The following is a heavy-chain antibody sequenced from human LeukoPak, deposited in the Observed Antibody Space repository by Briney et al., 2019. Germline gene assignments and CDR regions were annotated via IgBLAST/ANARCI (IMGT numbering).Heavy chain of an antibody. Sequence: ASVKVSCKASGYTFTGYYMHGVRQAPGKGLKWMGWISAYNGNTNYAQKLQGRVTMTTDTSTSTAYMELRSLRSDDTAVYCCARGFQEQWLVFDYWGQGTLVTVSS. CDR1: GYTFTGYY. D-gene: IGHD6-19*01. J-gene: IGHJ4*02. V-gene: IGHV1-18*04. CDR3: ARGFQEQWLVFDY. CDR2: ISAYNGNT.